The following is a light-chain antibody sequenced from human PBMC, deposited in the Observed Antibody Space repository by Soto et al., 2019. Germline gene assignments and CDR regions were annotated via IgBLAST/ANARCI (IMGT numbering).Light chain of an antibody. V-gene: IGLV2-14*01. Sequence: QSALTQPASVSGSPGQSITISCTGTSSDVGGYDYVSWYQQHPGKAPKLMIYEVNNRPSGVSHRFSGSKSGITASLTISGLQGEDEADYYCSSYTSVNTLLVFGGGTKVTVL. CDR1: SSDVGGYDY. CDR2: EVN. J-gene: IGLJ2*01. CDR3: SSYTSVNTLLV.